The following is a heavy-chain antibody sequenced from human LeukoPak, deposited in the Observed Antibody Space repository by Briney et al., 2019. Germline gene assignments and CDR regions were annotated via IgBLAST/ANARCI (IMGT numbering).Heavy chain of an antibody. CDR3: ARGSAGSYYYDSRQVDY. Sequence: KPSETLSLTCTVSGGSISSSSYYWGWIRQPPGKGLEWIGSIYYSGSTYYNPSLKSRVTISVDTSKNQFSLKLSSVTAAGTAVYYCARGSAGSYYYDSRQVDYWGQGTLVTVSS. J-gene: IGHJ4*02. CDR1: GGSISSSSYY. D-gene: IGHD3-22*01. V-gene: IGHV4-39*07. CDR2: IYYSGST.